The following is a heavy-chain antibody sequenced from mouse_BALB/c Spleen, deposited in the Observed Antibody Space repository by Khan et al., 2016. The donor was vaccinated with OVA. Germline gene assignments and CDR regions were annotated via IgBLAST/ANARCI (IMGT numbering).Heavy chain of an antibody. CDR3: ARSRWLLPAMDY. CDR2: INTNTGEP. V-gene: IGHV9-3*02. Sequence: QIQLVQSGPELKKPGETVKISCKASGYTFTNYGMNWVKQAPGKGLKWMGWINTNTGEPIYAEEFKGRFAFSLETSASTAFLQINNLKNEDTATYCCARSRWLLPAMDYWGQGTSVTVSS. J-gene: IGHJ4*01. CDR1: GYTFTNYG. D-gene: IGHD2-3*01.